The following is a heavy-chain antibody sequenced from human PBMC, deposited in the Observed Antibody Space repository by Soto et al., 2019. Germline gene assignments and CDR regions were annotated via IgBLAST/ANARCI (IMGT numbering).Heavy chain of an antibody. D-gene: IGHD3-22*01. CDR2: MYFGGRF. Sequence: QMQLQASGPGLVKPSETLSLTCNVSGASVSHGYWSWIRQPPGKALEWIGFMYFGGRFNYNPSLTSRATLSVETSTNQFSMKLTSVSAYDTAVYYCARSYYDSTGFAVDPWGQGNLVTLSS. V-gene: IGHV4-59*02. CDR3: ARSYYDSTGFAVDP. CDR1: GASVSHGY. J-gene: IGHJ5*02.